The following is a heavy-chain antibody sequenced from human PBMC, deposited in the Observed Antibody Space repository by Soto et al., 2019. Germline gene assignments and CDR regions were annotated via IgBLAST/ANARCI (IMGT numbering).Heavy chain of an antibody. Sequence: QVQLVQSGAEVKEPGASVKVSCKASGYTFTSYGISWVRQAPGQGLEWMGWIGAYNGNPNYAQKLQGRVTMTTDTSTSAAYMELRRLRSDDTAVYYCARDDSSGDYYYGMDVWGQGTTVTVSS. D-gene: IGHD3-22*01. J-gene: IGHJ6*02. CDR3: ARDDSSGDYYYGMDV. CDR2: IGAYNGNP. V-gene: IGHV1-18*01. CDR1: GYTFTSYG.